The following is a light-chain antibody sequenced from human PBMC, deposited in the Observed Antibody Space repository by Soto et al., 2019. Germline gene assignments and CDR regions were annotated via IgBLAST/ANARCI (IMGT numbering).Light chain of an antibody. CDR2: EVS. CDR1: SSDVGSYNL. CDR3: CSYAGSSTLV. V-gene: IGLV2-23*02. J-gene: IGLJ1*01. Sequence: QSALTQPASVSGSPGQSITISCTGTSSDVGSYNLVSWYQHHPGKAPKLMIYEVSKRPSGVSNRFSGSKSGNTASLTISGLQAEDEADYYCCSYAGSSTLVFGTGTNVTVL.